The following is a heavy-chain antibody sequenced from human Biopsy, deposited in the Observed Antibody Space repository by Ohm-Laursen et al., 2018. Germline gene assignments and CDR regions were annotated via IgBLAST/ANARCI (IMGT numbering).Heavy chain of an antibody. Sequence: GTLSLTCPVSGDSIKSYYWNWIRQSPGKGLEWIGFIYYTGHTNYNPSLKSRATISVDASKNQFSLKVISATAADTAVYYCARLTGDPSYWGQGILVTVSS. D-gene: IGHD7-27*01. V-gene: IGHV4-59*01. J-gene: IGHJ4*02. CDR1: GDSIKSYY. CDR3: ARLTGDPSY. CDR2: IYYTGHT.